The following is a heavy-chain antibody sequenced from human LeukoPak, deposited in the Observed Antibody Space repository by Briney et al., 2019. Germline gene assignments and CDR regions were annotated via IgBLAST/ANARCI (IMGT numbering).Heavy chain of an antibody. CDR2: ISWNSGSI. V-gene: IGHV3-9*01. J-gene: IGHJ4*02. D-gene: IGHD5-24*01. Sequence: GRSLRLSCAASGFTFNDYAMHWVRQAPGKGLEWVSGISWNSGSIGYGDSVKGRFTLSRDNAKNSLFLQMHSLRAEDTALYYCARGIRRDGSLYYFDYWGQGTLVTVSS. CDR3: ARGIRRDGSLYYFDY. CDR1: GFTFNDYA.